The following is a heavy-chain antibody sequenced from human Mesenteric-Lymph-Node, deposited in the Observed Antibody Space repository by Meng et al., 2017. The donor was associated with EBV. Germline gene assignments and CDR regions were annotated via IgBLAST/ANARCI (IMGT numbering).Heavy chain of an antibody. V-gene: IGHV3-11*01. CDR3: ARAYYYDGFDH. J-gene: IGHJ4*02. D-gene: IGHD3-22*01. CDR2: ISSSGSTP. CDR1: EFIFSDHY. Sequence: GQVVESGGGLVKPGGSLRLSGAASEFIFSDHYMNWIRQAPGKGLEWIAYISSSGSTPYYADSVKGRFTVSRDNAKSSLYLQMDNLRPEDTAVYYCARAYYYDGFDHWGQGTLVTVSS.